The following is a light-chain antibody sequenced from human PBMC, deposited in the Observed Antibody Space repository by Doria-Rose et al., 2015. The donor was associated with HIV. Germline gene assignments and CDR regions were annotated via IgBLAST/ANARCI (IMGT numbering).Light chain of an antibody. CDR3: QQYYDTPS. V-gene: IGKV4-1*01. Sequence: DIRVTQSPESLGMSLGERATLNCKSNQSPLYTSKNYLAWYQQKPGQPPKLLIYWASTRQSGVPARFSGIGSGTDFTLTISSLEAEDVAVYYCQQYYDTPSFGPGTTVDIK. CDR2: WAS. CDR1: QSPLYTSKNY. J-gene: IGKJ3*01.